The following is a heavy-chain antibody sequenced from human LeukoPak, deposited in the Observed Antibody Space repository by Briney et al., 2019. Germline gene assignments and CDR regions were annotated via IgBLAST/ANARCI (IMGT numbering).Heavy chain of an antibody. CDR1: GYTFTSYD. CDR2: MNPNSGNT. CDR3: ARVDSSGYPLDY. J-gene: IGHJ4*02. V-gene: IGHV1-8*01. Sequence: ASVKVSCKASGYTFTSYDINWVRQATGQGLEWMGWMNPNSGNTGYAQKFQGRVTMTRDTSISTAYMELSRLRSDDTAVYYCARVDSSGYPLDYWGQGTLVTVSS. D-gene: IGHD3-22*01.